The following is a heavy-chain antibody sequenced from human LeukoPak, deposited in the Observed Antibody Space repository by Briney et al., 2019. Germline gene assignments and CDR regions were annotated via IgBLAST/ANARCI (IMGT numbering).Heavy chain of an antibody. CDR2: IYYSGST. CDR1: GGSISSSSYY. V-gene: IGHV4-39*01. D-gene: IGHD2-8*02. CDR3: ARLRRTEIYGGRNAFGI. Sequence: PSETLSLTCTVSGGSISSSSYYWGWIRQPPGKGLEWIGSIYYSGSTYYNPSLKSRVTISVDTSKNQFSLKLSSVTAADTAVYYCARLRRTEIYGGRNAFGIWGQGTMVTVSS. J-gene: IGHJ3*02.